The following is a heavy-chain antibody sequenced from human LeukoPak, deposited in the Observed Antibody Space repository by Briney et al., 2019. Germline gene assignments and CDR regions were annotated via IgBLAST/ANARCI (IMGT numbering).Heavy chain of an antibody. CDR1: GFTFSSYA. D-gene: IGHD6-13*01. V-gene: IGHV3-30-3*01. CDR2: ISYDGSNK. J-gene: IGHJ3*02. Sequence: PGGSLRLSCAASGFTFSSYAMHWVRQAPGKGLEWVAVISYDGSNKNYADSVKGRFTISRDNSKNTLYLQMNSLRAEDTAVYYCARDSLRYSSSHDAFDIWGQGTMVTVSS. CDR3: ARDSLRYSSSHDAFDI.